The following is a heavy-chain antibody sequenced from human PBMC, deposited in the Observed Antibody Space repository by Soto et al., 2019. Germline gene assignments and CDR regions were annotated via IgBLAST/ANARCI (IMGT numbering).Heavy chain of an antibody. CDR2: IYHSGST. Sequence: SETLALTCAVSWYSISSNNCWGWIRQPPGKGLEWIGYIYHSGSTYYNLALKSRVTMSVDTSKNQFSLKLSSVSAVHTAVYFCARGIYHSTSGDNWFDPWGQGTLVTVSS. D-gene: IGHD3-22*01. J-gene: IGHJ5*02. CDR3: ARGIYHSTSGDNWFDP. V-gene: IGHV4-28*03. CDR1: WYSISSNNC.